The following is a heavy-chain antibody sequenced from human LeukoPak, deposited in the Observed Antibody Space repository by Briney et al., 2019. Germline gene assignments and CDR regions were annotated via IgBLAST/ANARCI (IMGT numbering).Heavy chain of an antibody. CDR2: IYYSGST. Sequence: SETLSLTCTVSGGSVSSGSYYWSWIRQPPGKGLEWIGYIYYSGSTNYNPSLKSRVTISVDTSKNQFSLKLSSVTAADTAVYYCARLFGELRANYYYYGMDVWGQGTTVTVSS. CDR3: ARLFGELRANYYYYGMDV. V-gene: IGHV4-61*01. D-gene: IGHD3-10*02. CDR1: GGSVSSGSYY. J-gene: IGHJ6*02.